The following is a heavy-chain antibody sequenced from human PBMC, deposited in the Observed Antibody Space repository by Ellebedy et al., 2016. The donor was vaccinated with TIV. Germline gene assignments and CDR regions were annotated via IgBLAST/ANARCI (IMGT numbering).Heavy chain of an antibody. CDR2: IKGDGSEK. D-gene: IGHD6-19*01. V-gene: IGHV3-7*01. Sequence: GGSLRLSCAASGFIFSDYWMTWVRQAPGKGLEWVANIKGDGSEKYYVDSAKGRFTISRDNAKNSLYVQMNSLRDEDTAVYYCARDQWLGRAYYFDSWGQGTLVTVSS. J-gene: IGHJ4*02. CDR3: ARDQWLGRAYYFDS. CDR1: GFIFSDYW.